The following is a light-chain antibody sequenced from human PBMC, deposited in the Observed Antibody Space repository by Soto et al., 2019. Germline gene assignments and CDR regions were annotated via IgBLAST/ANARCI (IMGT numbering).Light chain of an antibody. V-gene: IGKV3-20*01. CDR3: QQYGSSPPWT. J-gene: IGKJ1*01. CDR1: QSVSSNY. CDR2: GAS. Sequence: IVLTQSRCTLSLSPGQRATLSCRACQSVSSNYLAWYQQKPGQAPRLXIYGASSRATGIPDRFSGSGSATDFTLTISRLEPEDFAVYYCQQYGSSPPWTFGQGTKVDIK.